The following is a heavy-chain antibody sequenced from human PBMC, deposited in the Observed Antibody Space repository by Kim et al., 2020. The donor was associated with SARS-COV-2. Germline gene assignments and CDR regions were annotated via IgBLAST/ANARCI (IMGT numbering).Heavy chain of an antibody. J-gene: IGHJ4*02. CDR3: AKDEPLSRGWYVFED. CDR1: GFTVNNFA. V-gene: IGHV3-23*01. D-gene: IGHD6-19*01. CDR2: DPGGGGRK. Sequence: GGSLRLSCGASGFTVNNFAMSWVRQAPGKGLEWVSTDPGGGGRKFYADSVKGRFTISRDNSKNTVFLQMNSVRAEDTAVYYCAKDEPLSRGWYVFEDWGQGTLVTVSS.